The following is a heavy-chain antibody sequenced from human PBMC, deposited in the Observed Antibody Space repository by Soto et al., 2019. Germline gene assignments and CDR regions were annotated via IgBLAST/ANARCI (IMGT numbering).Heavy chain of an antibody. J-gene: IGHJ4*02. CDR1: GFTFSSYS. V-gene: IGHV3-21*04. CDR2: ISSSSSYI. Sequence: GGSLRLSCAAFGFTFSSYSMNWVRQAPGKGLEWVSSISSSSSYIYYADSVKGRFTISRDNAKNSLYLQMNSLRAEDTAVYYCAREPDSSWTFDDWGQRTLVTVSS. D-gene: IGHD6-13*01. CDR3: AREPDSSWTFDD.